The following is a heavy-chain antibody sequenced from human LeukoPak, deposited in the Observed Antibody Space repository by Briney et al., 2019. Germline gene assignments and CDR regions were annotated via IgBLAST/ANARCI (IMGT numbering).Heavy chain of an antibody. V-gene: IGHV4-61*01. CDR3: ARGNIVVVPAAATTFDY. D-gene: IGHD2-2*01. J-gene: IGHJ4*02. CDR2: IYYSGST. Sequence: PSETLSLTCTVSGGSISSSSYYWSWIRQPPGKGLEWIGYIYYSGSTNYNPSLKSRVTISVDTSKNQFSLKLSSVTAADTAVYYCARGNIVVVPAAATTFDYWGQGTLVTVSS. CDR1: GGSISSSSYY.